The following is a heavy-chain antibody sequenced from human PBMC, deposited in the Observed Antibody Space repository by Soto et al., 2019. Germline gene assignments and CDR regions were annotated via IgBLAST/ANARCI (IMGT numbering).Heavy chain of an antibody. CDR3: ARAYCSSTSCYAGSVSYYYYGMDV. V-gene: IGHV1-18*01. CDR1: GYTFTSYG. CDR2: ISAYNGNT. J-gene: IGHJ6*02. Sequence: ASVKVSCKASGYTFTSYGISWVRQAPGQGLEWMGWISAYNGNTNYAQKLQGRVTMTTGTSTSTAYMELRSLRSDDTAVYYCARAYCSSTSCYAGSVSYYYYGMDVWGQGTTVTVSS. D-gene: IGHD2-2*01.